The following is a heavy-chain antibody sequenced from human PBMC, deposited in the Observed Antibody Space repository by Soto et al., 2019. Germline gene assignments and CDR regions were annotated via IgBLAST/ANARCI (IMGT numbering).Heavy chain of an antibody. CDR2: ISGSGGST. V-gene: IGHV3-23*01. Sequence: GGSLRLSCAGSGFTFSSYSMSWVRQAPGKGLEWVSTISGSGGSTYYADSVQGRFSISRDNSKNTLSLQVNSLRAEDTAVYYCAKEPPARGGGWFDPWGQGTLVTV. CDR3: AKEPPARGGGWFDP. J-gene: IGHJ5*02. D-gene: IGHD3-16*01. CDR1: GFTFSSYS.